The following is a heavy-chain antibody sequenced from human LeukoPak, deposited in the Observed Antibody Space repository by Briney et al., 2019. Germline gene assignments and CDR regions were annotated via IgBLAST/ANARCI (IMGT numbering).Heavy chain of an antibody. Sequence: ASVKVSCKASGFTFSTYYMHWLRQAPGQGPEWMGVINPSGSATVHAQKFQGRVNMTRDTSTSTVYMEVSSLTSDDTAVYYCARVGYDFDDWGQGTLVSVSS. CDR3: ARVGYDFDD. CDR2: INPSGSAT. CDR1: GFTFSTYY. J-gene: IGHJ4*02. V-gene: IGHV1-46*01. D-gene: IGHD1-1*01.